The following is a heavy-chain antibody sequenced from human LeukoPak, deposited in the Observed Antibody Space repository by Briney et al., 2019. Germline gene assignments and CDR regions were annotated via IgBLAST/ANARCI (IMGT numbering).Heavy chain of an antibody. Sequence: SETLSLTCAVYGVSFSGYYWSWIRQPPGKGLEWIGEINHSGSTNYNPSLKSRVTISVDTSKNQFSLKLSSVTAADTAVYYCARGRAYYYDSSGYSYFDYWGQGTLVTVSS. J-gene: IGHJ4*02. D-gene: IGHD3-22*01. V-gene: IGHV4-34*01. CDR1: GVSFSGYY. CDR3: ARGRAYYYDSSGYSYFDY. CDR2: INHSGST.